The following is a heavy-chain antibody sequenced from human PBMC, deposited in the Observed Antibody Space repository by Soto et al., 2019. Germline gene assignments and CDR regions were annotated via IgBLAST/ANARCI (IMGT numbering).Heavy chain of an antibody. J-gene: IGHJ6*01. V-gene: IGHV3-33*01. CDR3: ARGPPAEGWLRQNYYYYYGLDV. CDR2: IWYDGSNK. Sequence: PGGSLRLSCAASGFTFSSYGMHWVRQAPGKGLEWVAVIWYDGSNKYYADSVKGRFTISRDNSKNTLYLQMNSLRAEDTAVYYCARGPPAEGWLRQNYYYYYGLDVWGQGTTVTVSS. D-gene: IGHD5-12*01. CDR1: GFTFSSYG.